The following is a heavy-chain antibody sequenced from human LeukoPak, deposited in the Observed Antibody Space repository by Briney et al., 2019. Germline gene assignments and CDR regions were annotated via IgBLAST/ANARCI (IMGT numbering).Heavy chain of an antibody. D-gene: IGHD3-22*01. CDR1: GWSFSGYY. V-gene: IGHV4-34*01. J-gene: IGHJ6*02. CDR3: AGISSGYYYYYGMDV. CDR2: INHSGST. Sequence: SETLSLTCAAYGWSFSGYYWSWIRQPPGKGLEWIGEINHSGSTNYNPSLKSRVTISVDTSKNQFSLKLSSVTAADTAVYYCAGISSGYYYYYGMDVWGQGTTVTVSS.